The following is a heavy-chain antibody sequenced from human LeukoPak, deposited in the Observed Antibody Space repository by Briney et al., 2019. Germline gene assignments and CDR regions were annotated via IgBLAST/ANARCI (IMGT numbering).Heavy chain of an antibody. CDR2: ISSSSSYI. CDR3: ARDRDYYDSSGSIYYYYYYMDV. Sequence: GGSLRLSCVASGFTFSIYSMNWVRQAPGKGLEWVSSISSSSSYIYYADSVKGRFTISRDNAKNSLYLQMNSLRAEDTAVYYCARDRDYYDSSGSIYYYYYYMDVWGKGTTVTVSS. CDR1: GFTFSIYS. J-gene: IGHJ6*03. D-gene: IGHD3-22*01. V-gene: IGHV3-21*01.